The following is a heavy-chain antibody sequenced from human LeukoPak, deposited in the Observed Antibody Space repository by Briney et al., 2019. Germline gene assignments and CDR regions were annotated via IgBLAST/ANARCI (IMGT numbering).Heavy chain of an antibody. D-gene: IGHD1-7*01. CDR2: IHTSGSS. Sequence: SETLSLTCTVSGASISGYYWSWIRQPPGKGLEWIGFIHTSGSSNDNPSLRSRLSISVNTSKNQFSLRLSSVTAADTAIYYCARVFHWNSRAGSSYYFDYWGQGTLVTASS. V-gene: IGHV4-4*09. CDR3: ARVFHWNSRAGSSYYFDY. CDR1: GASISGYY. J-gene: IGHJ4*02.